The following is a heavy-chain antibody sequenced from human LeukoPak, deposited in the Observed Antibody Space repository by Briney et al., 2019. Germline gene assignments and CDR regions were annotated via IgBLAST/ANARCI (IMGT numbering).Heavy chain of an antibody. D-gene: IGHD3-22*01. CDR2: ISYDGSNK. V-gene: IGHV3-30-3*01. Sequence: PGGSLRLSCAASGFIFSSYAMHWVRQAPGKGLEWVAVISYDGSNKYYADSVKGRFTISRDNSKNTLYLQMNSLRAEDTAVYYCARDGRHYYDSSGYYLDYWGQGTLVTVSS. CDR1: GFIFSSYA. J-gene: IGHJ4*02. CDR3: ARDGRHYYDSSGYYLDY.